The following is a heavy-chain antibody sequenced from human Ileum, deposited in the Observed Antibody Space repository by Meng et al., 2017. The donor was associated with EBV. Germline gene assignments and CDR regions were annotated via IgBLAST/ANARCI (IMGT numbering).Heavy chain of an antibody. V-gene: IGHV6-1*01. CDR1: GDSRSSHSAA. Sequence: SPELATPAPPLSLPCAISGDSRSSHSAAWNWIRQSPSRGLEWLGRTYYRSKWYNDYAVSVKSRITINPDTSKNQFSLQLNSVTPEDTAVYYCARDSSSSAYSPFDYWGQGTLVTVSS. J-gene: IGHJ4*02. D-gene: IGHD3-22*01. CDR3: ARDSSSSAYSPFDY. CDR2: TYYRSKWYN.